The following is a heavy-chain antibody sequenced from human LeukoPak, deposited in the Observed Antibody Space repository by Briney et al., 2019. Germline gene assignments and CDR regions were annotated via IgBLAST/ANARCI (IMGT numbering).Heavy chain of an antibody. V-gene: IGHV1-2*04. J-gene: IGHJ3*02. CDR1: GYTFVGYA. CDR3: ARMVVGATTWGAFDI. D-gene: IGHD1-26*01. CDR2: INPNSGGT. Sequence: WASVKVSCKSSGYTFVGYAISWVRQAPGQGLEWMGWINPNSGGTNYAQKFQGWVTMTRDTSISTAYMELSRLRSDDTAVYYCARMVVGATTWGAFDIWGQGTMVTVSS.